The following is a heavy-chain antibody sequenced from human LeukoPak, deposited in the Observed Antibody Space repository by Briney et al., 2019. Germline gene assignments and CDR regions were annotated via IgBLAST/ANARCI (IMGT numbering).Heavy chain of an antibody. D-gene: IGHD6-13*01. V-gene: IGHV4-61*02. CDR2: IYTSGST. CDR1: GGSISSGSYY. Sequence: PSETLSLTCTVSGGSISSGSYYWSWIRQPAGKGLEWIGRIYTSGSTNYNPSLKSRVTISVDTSKNQFSLKLSSVTAADTAVYYCARDGTQEAGLFDYWGQGTLVTVSS. J-gene: IGHJ4*02. CDR3: ARDGTQEAGLFDY.